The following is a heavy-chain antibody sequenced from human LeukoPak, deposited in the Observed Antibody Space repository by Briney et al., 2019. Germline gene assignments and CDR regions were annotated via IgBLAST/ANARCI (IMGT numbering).Heavy chain of an antibody. J-gene: IGHJ4*02. CDR2: TNEDGSYA. CDR3: ARVRYSSSLDY. D-gene: IGHD6-6*01. V-gene: IGHV3-74*03. Sequence: GGSLRLSCAASGFTLSSYWVHWVRQPPGKGLMWLSRTNEDGSYAEFADSVKGRFTISRHNSKNTLYLQMNSLRAEDTAVYYCARVRYSSSLDYWGQGTLVTVSS. CDR1: GFTLSSYW.